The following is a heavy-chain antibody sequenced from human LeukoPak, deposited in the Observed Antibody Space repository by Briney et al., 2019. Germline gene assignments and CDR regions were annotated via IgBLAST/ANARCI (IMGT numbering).Heavy chain of an antibody. CDR2: IYYSGST. CDR3: ARGGWELDY. Sequence: SETLSLTCTVSGGSISSYYWSWIREPPGKGLEWIGYIYYSGSTNYNPSLKSRVTISVDTSKNQFSLKLSSVTAADTAVYYCARGGWELDYWGQGTLATVSS. CDR1: GGSISSYY. V-gene: IGHV4-59*01. D-gene: IGHD1-26*01. J-gene: IGHJ4*02.